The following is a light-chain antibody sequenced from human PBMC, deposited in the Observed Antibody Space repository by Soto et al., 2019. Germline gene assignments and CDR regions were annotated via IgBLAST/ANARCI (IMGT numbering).Light chain of an antibody. CDR2: GAS. CDR1: QSVSSN. V-gene: IGKV3-15*01. CDR3: QQYNNWPRT. J-gene: IGKJ1*01. Sequence: MVMTQSPATLSVSPGERATLSCRASQSVSSNLAWYQQKPGQAPRLLIYGASTRATGIPARFSGSGSGTEFTLTISSLQSEDFAVYYCQQYNNWPRTFGQGTKV.